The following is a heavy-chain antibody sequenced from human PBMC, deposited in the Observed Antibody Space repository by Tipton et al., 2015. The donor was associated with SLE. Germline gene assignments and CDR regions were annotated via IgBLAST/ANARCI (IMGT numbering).Heavy chain of an antibody. Sequence: TLSLPCAVYGGSFSDHYWTWIRQHPGKGPEWIGYIFYNGDTYYNPSLKSRVTISVDTSKNQFSLKLTAVTAADTAMYYCSRTSFAASRDFWGQGTLVTVSS. J-gene: IGHJ4*02. CDR2: IFYNGDT. D-gene: IGHD6-25*01. V-gene: IGHV4-31*11. CDR1: GGSFSDHY. CDR3: SRTSFAASRDF.